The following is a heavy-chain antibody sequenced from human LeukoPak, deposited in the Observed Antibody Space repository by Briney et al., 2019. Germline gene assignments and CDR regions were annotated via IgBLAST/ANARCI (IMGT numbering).Heavy chain of an antibody. J-gene: IGHJ3*02. CDR1: GFTFSSYE. D-gene: IGHD6-13*01. Sequence: GGSLRLSCAASGFTFSSYEMNWVRQAPEKGLEWVSYISSSGSTIYYADSVKGRFTISRDNAKNSLYLQMNSLRAEDTAVYYCARDKPSPGYSSSPDAFDIWGQGTMVTVSS. CDR3: ARDKPSPGYSSSPDAFDI. V-gene: IGHV3-48*03. CDR2: ISSSGSTI.